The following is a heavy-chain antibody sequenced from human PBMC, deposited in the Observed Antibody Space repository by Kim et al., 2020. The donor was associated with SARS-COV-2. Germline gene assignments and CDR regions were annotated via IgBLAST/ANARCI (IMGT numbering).Heavy chain of an antibody. D-gene: IGHD6-19*01. J-gene: IGHJ3*02. CDR1: GFTFSNAW. Sequence: GGSLRLSCAASGFTFSNAWMSWVRQAPGKGLEWVGRIKSKTDGGTTDYAAPVKGRFTISRDDSKNTLYLQMNSLKTEDTAVYYCTTDPWGVAVADTGAFDIWGQGTMVTVSS. V-gene: IGHV3-15*01. CDR2: IKSKTDGGTT. CDR3: TTDPWGVAVADTGAFDI.